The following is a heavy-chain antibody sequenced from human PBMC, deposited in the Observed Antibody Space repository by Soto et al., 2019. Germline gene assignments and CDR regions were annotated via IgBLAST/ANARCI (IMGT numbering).Heavy chain of an antibody. CDR3: AREDDTTGHYSWFDP. CDR1: GVSFDSFT. J-gene: IGHJ5*02. V-gene: IGHV1-69*01. Sequence: QVQLEQSGPELKKPGSSVKVSCKPSGVSFDSFTFSWVRQAPGQGLEWMGGFVPMFGSASVAQRFQGRVRITADASTGIGYMEVSDLRSDDSAIYYCAREDDTTGHYSWFDPWGPGTLVTGSS. CDR2: FVPMFGSA. D-gene: IGHD3-22*01.